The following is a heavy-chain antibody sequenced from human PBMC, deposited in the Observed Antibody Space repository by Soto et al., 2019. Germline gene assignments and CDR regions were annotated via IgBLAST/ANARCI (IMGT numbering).Heavy chain of an antibody. CDR2: ISRNGGST. D-gene: IGHD1-26*01. J-gene: IGHJ4*02. Sequence: EVQLVESGGGLVQPGGSLRLSCAASGFTFSSYALHWVRQAPGKGLKYVSTISRNGGSTYNANSVKGRFTISRDNSKYTLYLQMGSLRTEDMALYYCAREGGSYYFDYWGQGTLVTVSS. CDR1: GFTFSSYA. V-gene: IGHV3-64*01. CDR3: AREGGSYYFDY.